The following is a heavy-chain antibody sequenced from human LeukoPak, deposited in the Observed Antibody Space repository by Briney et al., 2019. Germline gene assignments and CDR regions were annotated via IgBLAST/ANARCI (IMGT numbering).Heavy chain of an antibody. Sequence: SETLSLPCTVSGGSISSSSYYWGWIRQPPGKGLEWIGSIYYSGSTYYNPSLKSRVTISVDTSKNQFSLKLSSVTAADTAVYYCARLLDYGGNSVAFDIWGQGTMVTVSS. CDR3: ARLLDYGGNSVAFDI. J-gene: IGHJ3*02. CDR1: GGSISSSSYY. D-gene: IGHD4-23*01. CDR2: IYYSGST. V-gene: IGHV4-39*01.